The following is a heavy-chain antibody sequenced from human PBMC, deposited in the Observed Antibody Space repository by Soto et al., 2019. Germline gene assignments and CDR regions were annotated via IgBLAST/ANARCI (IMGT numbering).Heavy chain of an antibody. Sequence: QLQLQESGPGLVKPSETLSLTCTVSGGSISSSSYYWGWIRQPPGKGLEWIGSIYYSGSTYYNPSLKSRVTISGVTSKNQSPLKLSSVTAADTSLYYCASSGTVTTLDYWGQGTLVTVSS. CDR1: GGSISSSSYY. CDR2: IYYSGST. D-gene: IGHD4-17*01. CDR3: ASSGTVTTLDY. J-gene: IGHJ4*02. V-gene: IGHV4-39*01.